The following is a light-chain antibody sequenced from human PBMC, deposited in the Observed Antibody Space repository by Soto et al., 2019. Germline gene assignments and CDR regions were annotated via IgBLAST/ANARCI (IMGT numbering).Light chain of an antibody. CDR1: ETVDSTY. J-gene: IGKJ3*01. CDR3: LQYGISPMFT. V-gene: IGKV3-20*01. Sequence: EVVLTQSPGTLSLSPGERATLSCRASETVDSTYLAWYQHKPGQAPRLLIYGASIRATGIPDRLSGSGYDTDFTLTITRLEPEDFAVYYCLQYGISPMFTFGPGTKVPIK. CDR2: GAS.